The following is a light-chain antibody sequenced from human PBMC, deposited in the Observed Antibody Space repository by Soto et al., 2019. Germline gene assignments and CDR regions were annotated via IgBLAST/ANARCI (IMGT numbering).Light chain of an antibody. J-gene: IGLJ3*02. CDR1: SSDGGGYNY. CDR2: EVS. CDR3: SSYTSSSTLGVV. V-gene: IGLV2-14*01. Sequence: QSALTQPASVSGSPGQSITISCTGTSSDGGGYNYVSWYQQHPGKAPRLMIYEVSNRPSGVSNRFSGSKSGNTASLTISGLQAEDEADYYCSSYTSSSTLGVVFGGGTKLTVL.